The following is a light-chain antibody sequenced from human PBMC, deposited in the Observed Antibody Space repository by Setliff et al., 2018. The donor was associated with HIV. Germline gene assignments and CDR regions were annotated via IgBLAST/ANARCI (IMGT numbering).Light chain of an antibody. CDR3: GSYRRTITWV. J-gene: IGLJ3*02. Sequence: QSALTQAASVSESPGPSITILCIGTNSDIGGYEYVSWYQQHPREAPKLIFNEVTNRPSGLSNRFSGSKSGNTASLTISGLPAADEADYYCGSYRRTITWVFGAGTK. CDR2: EVT. CDR1: NSDIGGYEY. V-gene: IGLV2-14*03.